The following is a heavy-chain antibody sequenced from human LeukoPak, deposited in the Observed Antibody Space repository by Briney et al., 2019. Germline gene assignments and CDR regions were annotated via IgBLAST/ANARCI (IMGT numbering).Heavy chain of an antibody. CDR2: INPSSGDA. CDR3: GRDSSAFCRAVDY. D-gene: IGHD3-22*01. CDR1: GYSFTGYY. V-gene: IGHV1-2*02. J-gene: IGHJ4*02. Sequence: GASVKVSCKASGYSFTGYYIHWVRQAPGQGLEWMGWINPSSGDANYAQRFQDRVTMTRDTSISTAYMDLSRLRPDDTAVYYCGRDSSAFCRAVDYWGQGTLVTVSS.